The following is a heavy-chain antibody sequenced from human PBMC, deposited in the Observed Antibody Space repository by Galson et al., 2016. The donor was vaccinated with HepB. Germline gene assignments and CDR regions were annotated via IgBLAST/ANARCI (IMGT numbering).Heavy chain of an antibody. CDR1: GYSFTNYW. Sequence: QSGAEVKKPGESLKISCKGSGYSFTNYWIGWVRQIPGKGLEWMGIIYPGDSDTRYSPSFQGQVTISVDKSISTAYLQWSSLKASDTAMYYCAIAWTTVTTYLWFDPWGQGTLVTVSS. D-gene: IGHD4-17*01. J-gene: IGHJ5*02. V-gene: IGHV5-51*01. CDR2: IYPGDSDT. CDR3: AIAWTTVTTYLWFDP.